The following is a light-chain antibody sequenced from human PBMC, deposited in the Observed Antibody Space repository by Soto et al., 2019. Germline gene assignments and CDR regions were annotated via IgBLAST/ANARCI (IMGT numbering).Light chain of an antibody. J-gene: IGLJ1*01. CDR2: TND. Sequence: QSALPQPPSASGTPGQTVTISCSGSSSNIGTSSVHWYKHLPGTAPKPLIYTNDQRPSGVPDRFSGSKSGTSASLAISGLQSEDEADYYCAVWDDSLNGHVFGAGTKVTVL. CDR3: AVWDDSLNGHV. V-gene: IGLV1-44*01. CDR1: SSNIGTSS.